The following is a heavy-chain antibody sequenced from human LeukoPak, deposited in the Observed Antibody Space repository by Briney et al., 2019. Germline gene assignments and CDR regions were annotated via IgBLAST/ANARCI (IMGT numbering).Heavy chain of an antibody. J-gene: IGHJ6*02. CDR1: RFTFDDYP. CDR3: AKGLGAAGRDYYYHGMDV. V-gene: IGHV3-9*01. Sequence: SLTLSCAPSRFTFDDYPMQGVRRARGRGREWVSGISWNTGSTGYADSVKGRFTISRDKAKKSLYLQMKSLRREETALYYCAKGLGAAGRDYYYHGMDVWGQGTRVTVSS. D-gene: IGHD6-13*01. CDR2: ISWNTGST.